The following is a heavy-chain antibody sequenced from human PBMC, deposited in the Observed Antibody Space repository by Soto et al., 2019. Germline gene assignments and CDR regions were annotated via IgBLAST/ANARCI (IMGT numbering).Heavy chain of an antibody. CDR2: ISYDGSNK. J-gene: IGHJ4*02. Sequence: QVQLVESGGGVVQPGRSLRLSCAASGFTFSSYGMHWVRQAPGKGLEWVAVISYDGSNKYYADSVQGRFTISRDNSKNTLYLQMNILRAEDTPVYYCAKDYSAMFVYWGQETLVTVSS. CDR3: AKDYSAMFVY. D-gene: IGHD5-18*01. V-gene: IGHV3-30*18. CDR1: GFTFSSYG.